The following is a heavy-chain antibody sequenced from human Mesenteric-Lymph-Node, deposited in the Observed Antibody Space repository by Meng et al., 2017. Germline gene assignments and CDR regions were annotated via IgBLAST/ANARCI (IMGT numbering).Heavy chain of an antibody. J-gene: IGHJ6*02. CDR3: ARDTWAHGDYVRYYYYGMDV. CDR2: IYHSGST. V-gene: IGHV4-38-2*02. CDR1: GYSISSGYY. Sequence: SETLSLTCAVSGYSISSGYYWGWIRQPPGKGLEWIGSIYHSGSTYYNPSLKSRVTISVDTSKNQFSLKLSSVTAADTAVYYCARDTWAHGDYVRYYYYGMDVWGQGTTVTVSS. D-gene: IGHD4-17*01.